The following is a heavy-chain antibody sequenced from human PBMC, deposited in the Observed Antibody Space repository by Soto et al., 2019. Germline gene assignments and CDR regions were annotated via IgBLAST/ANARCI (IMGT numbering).Heavy chain of an antibody. CDR2: SNPSGGST. V-gene: IGHV1-46*01. Sequence: SLKLSWKASVYSFSRYHRDRVLHAPGQGLEWMGISNPSGGSTSNAQKFQGRVTMTRDTSTSTVYMELSSMRSEDTAVYYCARDRYSYGPSIYYCYGMDVWGQGTTVTVSS. J-gene: IGHJ6*02. CDR1: VYSFSRYH. CDR3: ARDRYSYGPSIYYCYGMDV. D-gene: IGHD5-18*01.